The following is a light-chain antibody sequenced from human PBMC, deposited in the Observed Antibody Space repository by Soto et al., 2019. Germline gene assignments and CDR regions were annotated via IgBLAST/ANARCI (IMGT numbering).Light chain of an antibody. V-gene: IGLV4-69*01. CDR3: QTWSTDIRV. Sequence: QPVLTQSPSASASLGASVKPTCTLSSGHNSYAIAWHQQQPEKGPRYLMKVNSDGSHSKGDGIPDRFSGSSSGAERYLTISSLQSEDEADYYCQTWSTDIRVFGGGTKVTVL. CDR1: SGHNSYA. J-gene: IGLJ3*02. CDR2: VNSDGSH.